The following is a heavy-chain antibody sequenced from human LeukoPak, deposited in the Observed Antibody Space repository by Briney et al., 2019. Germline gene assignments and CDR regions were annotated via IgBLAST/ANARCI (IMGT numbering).Heavy chain of an antibody. CDR3: ARDAVKYSSSWSAY. Sequence: SVKVSCKASGGTFSSYAISWVRQAPGQGLEWMGGIIPIFGTANYAQKYQGRVTITADESTSTAYMELSSLRSEDTAVYYCARDAVKYSSSWSAYWGQGTLVTVSS. CDR1: GGTFSSYA. CDR2: IIPIFGTA. D-gene: IGHD6-13*01. J-gene: IGHJ4*02. V-gene: IGHV1-69*13.